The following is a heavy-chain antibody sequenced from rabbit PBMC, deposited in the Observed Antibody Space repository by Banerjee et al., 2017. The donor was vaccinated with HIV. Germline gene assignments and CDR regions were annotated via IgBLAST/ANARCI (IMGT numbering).Heavy chain of an antibody. CDR3: ARRYAGYVSAISDFNL. J-gene: IGHJ4*01. CDR2: INTISGDT. D-gene: IGHD7-1*01. Sequence: QDQLEESGGDLVKPEGSLTLTCTASGFSFSNGYVMCWVRQAPGKGLEWIACINTISGDTVYATWAKGRFTISKTSSTTVTLQMTSLTVADTATYFCARRYAGYVSAISDFNLWGQGTLVTVS. V-gene: IGHV1S45*01. CDR1: GFSFSNGYV.